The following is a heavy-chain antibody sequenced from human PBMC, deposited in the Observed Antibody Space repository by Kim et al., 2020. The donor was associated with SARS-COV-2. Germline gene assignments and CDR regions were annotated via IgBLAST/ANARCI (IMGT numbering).Heavy chain of an antibody. CDR1: GYTFTSYY. CDR3: ARGCSGGSCYSGTWGMDV. D-gene: IGHD2-15*01. CDR2: INPSGGST. V-gene: IGHV1-46*01. Sequence: ASVKVSCKASGYTFTSYYMHWVRQAPGQGLEWMGIINPSGGSTSYAQKFQGRVTMTRDTSTSTVYMELSSLRSEDTAVYYCARGCSGGSCYSGTWGMDVWGQGPTVTVSS. J-gene: IGHJ6*02.